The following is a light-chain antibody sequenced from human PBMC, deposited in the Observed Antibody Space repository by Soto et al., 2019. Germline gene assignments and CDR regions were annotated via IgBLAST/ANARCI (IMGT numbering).Light chain of an antibody. Sequence: QSALTQPASVSGSPGQSITISCTGASSDFGGNNYVSWYQQHPGKAPKIMIYEVTYRPSGVANRFSGSKSGNTASLTISGLQAEDEADYYCSSYIKNLWVFGGGTKLTVL. V-gene: IGLV2-14*01. CDR1: SSDFGGNNY. J-gene: IGLJ3*02. CDR3: SSYIKNLWV. CDR2: EVT.